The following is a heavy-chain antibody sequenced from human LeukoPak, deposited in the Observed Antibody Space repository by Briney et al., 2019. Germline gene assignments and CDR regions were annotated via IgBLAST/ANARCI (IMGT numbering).Heavy chain of an antibody. Sequence: PGGSLRLSCAASGFTFSIYGMHWVRQAPGKGLEWVAFIRYDGSNKYYADSVKGRFTISRDNSKDTLYLQMNSLRAEDRAVYYCAKEGDCGGDCYNDYWGQGALVTVSS. J-gene: IGHJ4*02. V-gene: IGHV3-30*02. CDR1: GFTFSIYG. CDR3: AKEGDCGGDCYNDY. CDR2: IRYDGSNK. D-gene: IGHD2-21*02.